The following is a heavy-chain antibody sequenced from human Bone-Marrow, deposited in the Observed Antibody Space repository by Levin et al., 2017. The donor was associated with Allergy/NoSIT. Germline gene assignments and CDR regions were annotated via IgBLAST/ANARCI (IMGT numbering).Heavy chain of an antibody. CDR3: AGTPIWVAPSGPDPLDT. CDR1: GYMFTHYL. D-gene: IGHD2-15*01. J-gene: IGHJ5*02. CDR2: SNPMNGDT. V-gene: IGHV1-2*02. Sequence: AGGSLRLSCKTSGYMFTHYLHWVRQAPGQGLEWMGWSNPMNGDTHYAQKFQGRVAMTTDTSISTSYLELASLRSDDTAIYYCAGTPIWVAPSGPDPLDTWGQGTLVTVSS.